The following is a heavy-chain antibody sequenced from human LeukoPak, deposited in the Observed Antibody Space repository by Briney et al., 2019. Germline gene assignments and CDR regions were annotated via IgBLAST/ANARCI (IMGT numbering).Heavy chain of an antibody. CDR3: AEDGTSITDGFDY. V-gene: IGHV3-23*01. CDR2: ISGSGGST. D-gene: IGHD3-10*01. Sequence: GGSLRLSCAASGFTFSSYAMSWVRQAPGKGLEWVSAISGSGGSTYYADSVKGRFTISRDNSKNTLYLQMNSLRAEDTAVYYCAEDGTSITDGFDYWGQGTLVTVSS. CDR1: GFTFSSYA. J-gene: IGHJ4*02.